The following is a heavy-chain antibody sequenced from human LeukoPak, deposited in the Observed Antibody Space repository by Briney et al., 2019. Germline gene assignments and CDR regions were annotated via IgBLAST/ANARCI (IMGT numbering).Heavy chain of an antibody. CDR1: GFPFSPYS. Sequence: GTSLRLSCAASGFPFSPYSMHWVRQAPGKGLEWVALISYDGSNKYYADSVKGRFTISRDKSKNTLYLQMNSLRAEDTAVYYCARDHLHGSYSNSSGGAFDIWGQGTMVTVSS. CDR3: ARDHLHGSYSNSSGGAFDI. V-gene: IGHV3-30*04. CDR2: ISYDGSNK. J-gene: IGHJ3*02. D-gene: IGHD6-6*01.